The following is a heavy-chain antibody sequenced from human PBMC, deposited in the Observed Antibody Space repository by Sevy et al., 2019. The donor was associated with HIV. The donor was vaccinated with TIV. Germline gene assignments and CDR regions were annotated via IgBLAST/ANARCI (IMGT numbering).Heavy chain of an antibody. Sequence: SETLSLTCTVSGGSISSGNYYWSWIRQPAGKGLEWIGRIYTRGGTNYNPSLKRRVTISVDTSKNQFSLKLSSVTAADTAVYYCARESGDCSSTSCYEGVFDYWGQGTLVTVSS. J-gene: IGHJ4*02. V-gene: IGHV4-61*02. CDR2: IYTRGGT. CDR1: GGSISSGNYY. CDR3: ARESGDCSSTSCYEGVFDY. D-gene: IGHD2-2*01.